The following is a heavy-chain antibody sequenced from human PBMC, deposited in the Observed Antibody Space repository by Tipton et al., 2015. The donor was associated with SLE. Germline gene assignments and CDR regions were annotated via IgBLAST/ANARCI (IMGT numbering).Heavy chain of an antibody. V-gene: IGHV4-34*01. J-gene: IGHJ3*02. CDR1: GGSISSHY. Sequence: TLSLTCTVSGGSISSHYWSWIRQPPGKGLEWIGEINHSGSTNYNPSLKSRVTISVDTSKNQFSLKLSSVTAADTAVYYCASAAAGWYPLNAFDIWGQGTMVTVSS. CDR3: ASAAAGWYPLNAFDI. CDR2: INHSGST. D-gene: IGHD6-19*01.